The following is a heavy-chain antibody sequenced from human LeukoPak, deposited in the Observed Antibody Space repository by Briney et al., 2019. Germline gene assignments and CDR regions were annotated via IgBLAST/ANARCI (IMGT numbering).Heavy chain of an antibody. CDR1: GYTFTSYG. Sequence: GASVKVSCKASGYTFTSYGINWVRQAPGQGLEWMGWISAYNGNTNYAQELQGRVTITTDTSTSTAYMELRSLRSDDTAVYYCARGILEWFHNWFDPWGQGTLVTVSS. V-gene: IGHV1-18*01. D-gene: IGHD3-3*01. CDR3: ARGILEWFHNWFDP. CDR2: ISAYNGNT. J-gene: IGHJ5*02.